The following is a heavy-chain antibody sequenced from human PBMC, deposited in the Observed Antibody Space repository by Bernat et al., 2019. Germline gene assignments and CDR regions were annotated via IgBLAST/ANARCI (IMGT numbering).Heavy chain of an antibody. D-gene: IGHD2-2*01. V-gene: IGHV4-59*01. CDR1: GGSISSYY. J-gene: IGHJ4*02. Sequence: QVQLQESGPGLVKPSETLSLTCTVSGGSISSYYWSWIRQPPGKGLEWIGYIYYSGSTNYNPSLKSRVTISVDTSKNQFSLKLSSVTAADTAVYYCARVRCSSISCYVDYWGQGTLVTVSS. CDR3: ARVRCSSISCYVDY. CDR2: IYYSGST.